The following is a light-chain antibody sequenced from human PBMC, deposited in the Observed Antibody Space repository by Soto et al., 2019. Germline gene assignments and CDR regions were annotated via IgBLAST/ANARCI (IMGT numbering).Light chain of an antibody. CDR2: AAS. Sequence: DIQMTQSPSSLSASVGDRVTITCRASQSISSYLNWYQQKPGKAPKLLIYAASSLQSGVPSRFSGSASGTEFTLAISRLKPEDFATYYCQQSYSTLALTFGGGTKVEIK. CDR3: QQSYSTLALT. J-gene: IGKJ4*01. V-gene: IGKV1-39*01. CDR1: QSISSY.